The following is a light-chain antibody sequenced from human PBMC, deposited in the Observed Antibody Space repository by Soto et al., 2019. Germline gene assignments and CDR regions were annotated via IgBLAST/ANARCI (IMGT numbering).Light chain of an antibody. J-gene: IGKJ4*01. CDR3: HQYNNWPPIT. CDR2: GAS. Sequence: EIVMTQSPATLSMSPGERATLSCRASQSVSSNLAWYQQKPGQAPRLLIHGASTRATGIAARFSGSGSGTEFTLTISSLQSEDLAVYYCHQYNNWPPITFGGGTKVEIK. V-gene: IGKV3-15*01. CDR1: QSVSSN.